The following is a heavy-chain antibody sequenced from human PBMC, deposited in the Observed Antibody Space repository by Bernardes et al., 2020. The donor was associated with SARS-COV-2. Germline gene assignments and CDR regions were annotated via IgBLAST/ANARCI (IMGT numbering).Heavy chain of an antibody. Sequence: SETLSLTCTVSGGSISSSSSYWGWLLQPPGKGLEWIGTIYYSGSTYYNPSLKSRVTISVDTSKNQFSLKLSSVTAADTAVYYCAIPGTVNPGGRFDPWGQGTLVTVSS. CDR3: AIPGTVNPGGRFDP. D-gene: IGHD4-4*01. CDR1: GGSISSSSSY. V-gene: IGHV4-39*01. CDR2: IYYSGST. J-gene: IGHJ5*02.